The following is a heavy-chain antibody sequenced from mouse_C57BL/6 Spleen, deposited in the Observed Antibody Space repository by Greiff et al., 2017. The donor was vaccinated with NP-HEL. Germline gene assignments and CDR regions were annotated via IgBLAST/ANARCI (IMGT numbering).Heavy chain of an antibody. CDR1: GFTFTDYY. CDR3: ARSSKRYFDV. Sequence: EVKLVESGGGLVQPGGSLSLSCAASGFTFTDYYMSWVRQPPGKALEWLGFIRNKANGYTTEYSASVKGRFTISRDNSQSILYLQMNALRAEDSATYYCARSSKRYFDVWGTGTTVTVSS. CDR2: IRNKANGYTT. V-gene: IGHV7-3*01. J-gene: IGHJ1*03.